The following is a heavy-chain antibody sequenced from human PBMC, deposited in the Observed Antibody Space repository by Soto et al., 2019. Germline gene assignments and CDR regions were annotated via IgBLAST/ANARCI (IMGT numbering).Heavy chain of an antibody. CDR1: DFSLSPYW. V-gene: IGHV3-74*03. CDR2: LSSDGFGA. CDR3: ARDLGGPDY. J-gene: IGHJ4*02. D-gene: IGHD3-16*01. Sequence: GGSVRLSCAASDFSLSPYWMHWVRQVPGRGLEWVARLSSDGFGAAYADSVKGRFFISRDIARNTLSLQMNSLRADDTDVYYCARDLGGPDYRGTGTSVTV.